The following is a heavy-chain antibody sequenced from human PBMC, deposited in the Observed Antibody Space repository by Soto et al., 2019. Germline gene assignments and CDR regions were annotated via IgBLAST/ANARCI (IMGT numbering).Heavy chain of an antibody. V-gene: IGHV3-30*18. CDR3: VKLVDTAMPLDY. J-gene: IGHJ4*02. Sequence: GGSLRLSCAASGFTFSTYGLHWVRQAPGKGLEWVAVISYDGSNKYYADSVKGRFTISRDNSKNTLYLQMNSLRAEDTAVYYCVKLVDTAMPLDYWGQVTLVTVS. CDR2: ISYDGSNK. CDR1: GFTFSTYG. D-gene: IGHD5-18*01.